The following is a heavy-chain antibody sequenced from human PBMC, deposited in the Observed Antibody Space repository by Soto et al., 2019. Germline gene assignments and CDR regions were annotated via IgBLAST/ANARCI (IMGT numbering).Heavy chain of an antibody. CDR1: GFSFSSDA. CDR3: AKTDSSWSSFDI. V-gene: IGHV3-23*01. Sequence: EVQLLESGGGLVQPGGSLRLSCAASGFSFSSDAMSWVRQAPGKGLEWVSTISDGGVSTYYADSVKGRFTISRDNSKNTLYLQMNSLRAEDTAVYYCAKTDSSWSSFDIWGQGTMVTVSS. D-gene: IGHD3-22*01. J-gene: IGHJ3*02. CDR2: ISDGGVST.